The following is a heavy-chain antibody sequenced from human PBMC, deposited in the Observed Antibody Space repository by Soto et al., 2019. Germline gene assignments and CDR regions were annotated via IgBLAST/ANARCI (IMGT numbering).Heavy chain of an antibody. V-gene: IGHV1-69*01. CDR2: IIPIFGTA. CDR1: GGTFSSYA. Sequence: QVQLVQSGAEVKKPGSSVKVSCKASGGTFSSYAISWVRQAPGQGLEWMGGIIPIFGTANYAQKFQGRVTITADESTSTAYMELSSLRSEYTAVYYCARGSSSGGYYYYYGMDVWGQGTTVTVSS. J-gene: IGHJ6*02. D-gene: IGHD6-6*01. CDR3: ARGSSSGGYYYYYGMDV.